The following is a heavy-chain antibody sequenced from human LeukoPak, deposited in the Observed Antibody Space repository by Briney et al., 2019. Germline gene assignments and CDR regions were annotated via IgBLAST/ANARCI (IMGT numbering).Heavy chain of an antibody. Sequence: SETLSLTCTVSGGSISSGSYYWGWIRQHPGKGLEWIGYIYYSGSTYYNPSLKSRVTISVDTSKNQFSLKLSSVTAADTAVYYCARGTDSSSWGNFDYWGQGTLVTVSS. CDR3: ARGTDSSSWGNFDY. D-gene: IGHD6-13*01. V-gene: IGHV4-31*03. J-gene: IGHJ4*02. CDR2: IYYSGST. CDR1: GGSISSGSYY.